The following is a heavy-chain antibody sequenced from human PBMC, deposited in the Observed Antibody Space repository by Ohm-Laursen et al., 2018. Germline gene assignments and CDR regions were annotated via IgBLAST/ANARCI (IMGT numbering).Heavy chain of an antibody. CDR2: IDWDDDK. Sequence: PTQTLTLTFTFSGFALSTGGMCVSWIRQPPGKAPEWLARIDWDDDKYYNPSLRTRLTISKDTSKNQVDLTMTNMDPVDTATYYCARIPPGDNSHFDFWGQEILVTVSS. CDR1: GFALSTGGMC. J-gene: IGHJ4*02. CDR3: ARIPPGDNSHFDF. D-gene: IGHD4-23*01. V-gene: IGHV2-70*11.